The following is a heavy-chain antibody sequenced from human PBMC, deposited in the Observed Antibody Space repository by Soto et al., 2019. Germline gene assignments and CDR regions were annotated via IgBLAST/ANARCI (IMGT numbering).Heavy chain of an antibody. CDR3: ARLNSSGYYSDAFDI. CDR1: GGSISSGDYY. CDR2: IYYSGST. Sequence: TSEILSLTCTVSGGSISSGDYYWSWIRQPPGKGLEWIGYIYYSGSTYYNPSLKSRVTISVDTSKNQFSLKLSSVTAADTAVYYCARLNSSGYYSDAFDIWDQGTMVTVSS. J-gene: IGHJ3*02. V-gene: IGHV4-30-4*01. D-gene: IGHD3-22*01.